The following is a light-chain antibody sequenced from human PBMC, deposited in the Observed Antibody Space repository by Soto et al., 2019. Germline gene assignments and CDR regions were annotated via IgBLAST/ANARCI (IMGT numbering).Light chain of an antibody. V-gene: IGKV1-39*01. Sequence: DIQITQSPSSLSASVGDRVTITCRASQSISSHLNWYQHKTGRPPRLLIFASYILEGGVPSRFSGRGSDTYFTLTIDSLQPEDVATYYCQHSYITPRYTFGQGTKVEI. CDR1: QSISSH. CDR2: ASY. J-gene: IGKJ2*01. CDR3: QHSYITPRYT.